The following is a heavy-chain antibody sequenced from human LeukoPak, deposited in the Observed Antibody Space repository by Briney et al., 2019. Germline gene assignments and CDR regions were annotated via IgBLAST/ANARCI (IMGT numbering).Heavy chain of an antibody. D-gene: IGHD4-17*01. J-gene: IGHJ4*02. CDR3: ARGSGDVIDY. CDR1: GFTVSSNY. Sequence: GGSLRLSCAASGFTVSSNYMNWVRQAPGKGLEWVSVIYSGGTTYYADSVKGRFTISRDSSENTLYLQMNSLRAEDTAVYYCARGSGDVIDYWGQGTLVTVSS. CDR2: IYSGGTT. V-gene: IGHV3-53*01.